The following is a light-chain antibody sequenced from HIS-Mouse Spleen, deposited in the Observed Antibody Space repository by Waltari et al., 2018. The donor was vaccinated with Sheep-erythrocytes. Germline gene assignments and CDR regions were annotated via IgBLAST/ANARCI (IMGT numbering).Light chain of an antibody. CDR1: SSDVGGYNY. Sequence: QSALTQPRSVSGSPGQSVTISCTGTSSDVGGYNYVSWSHQHPGKAPKLMIYDVSKRPSGVPDRFSGSKSGNTASLTISGLQAEDEADYYCCSYAGSYTWVFGGGTKLTVL. CDR2: DVS. V-gene: IGLV2-11*01. CDR3: CSYAGSYTWV. J-gene: IGLJ3*02.